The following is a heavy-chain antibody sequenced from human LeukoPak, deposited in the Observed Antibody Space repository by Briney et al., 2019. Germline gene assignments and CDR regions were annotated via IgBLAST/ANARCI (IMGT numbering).Heavy chain of an antibody. CDR1: GGTFSSYA. CDR3: AREDKYYYDSSGYYGY. V-gene: IGHV1-69*01. CDR2: IIPIFGTA. J-gene: IGHJ4*02. Sequence: SVKVSCKASGGTFSSYAISWVRQAPGQGLEWMGGIIPIFGTANYAQKFQGRVTITADESTSTAYMELSSLRSEDTAVCYCAREDKYYYDSSGYYGYWGQGTLVTVSS. D-gene: IGHD3-22*01.